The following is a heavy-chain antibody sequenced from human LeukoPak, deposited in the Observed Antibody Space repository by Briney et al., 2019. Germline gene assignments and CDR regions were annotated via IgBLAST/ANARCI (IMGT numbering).Heavy chain of an antibody. CDR1: GFTFSTYA. J-gene: IGHJ5*02. V-gene: IGHV3-64D*09. CDR2: ISGNGGTT. D-gene: IGHD3-22*01. CDR3: VKLDLGYYYHT. Sequence: PGGSLRLSCSASGFTFSTYAFHWVRQAPGKGLEYVSAISGNGGTTYYADSVKGRFTISRDNSRNTLFLQMSSLRAEDTAMYYCVKLDLGYYYHTWGQGTLVTVSS.